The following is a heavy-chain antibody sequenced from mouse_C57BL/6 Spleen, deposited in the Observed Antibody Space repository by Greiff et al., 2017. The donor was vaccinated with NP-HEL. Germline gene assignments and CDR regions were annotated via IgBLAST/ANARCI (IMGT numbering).Heavy chain of an antibody. D-gene: IGHD2-5*01. CDR1: GYAFSSSW. V-gene: IGHV1-82*01. J-gene: IGHJ2*01. Sequence: VQGVESGPELVKPGASVKISCKASGYAFSSSWMNWVKQRPGKGLEWIGRIYPGDGDTNYNGKFKGKATLTADKSSSTAYMQLSSLTSEDSAVYFCARRYSNNYFDYWGQGTTLTVSS. CDR2: IYPGDGDT. CDR3: ARRYSNNYFDY.